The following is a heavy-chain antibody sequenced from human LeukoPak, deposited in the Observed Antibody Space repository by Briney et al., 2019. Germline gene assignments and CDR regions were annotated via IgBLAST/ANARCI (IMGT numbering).Heavy chain of an antibody. CDR1: GDSISSYY. J-gene: IGHJ6*03. CDR3: AREGLDIVVVPAAMPLGAYYYMDV. D-gene: IGHD2-2*03. V-gene: IGHV4-4*07. CDR2: IYTSGST. Sequence: SETLSLTCTVSGDSISSYYWNWIRQPAGKGLEWIGRIYTSGSTNYNPSLKSRVTISVDTSKNQFSLKLSSVTAADTAVYYCAREGLDIVVVPAAMPLGAYYYMDVWGKGTTVTISS.